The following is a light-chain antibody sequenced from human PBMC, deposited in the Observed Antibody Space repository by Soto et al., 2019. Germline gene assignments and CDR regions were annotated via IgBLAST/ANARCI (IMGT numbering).Light chain of an antibody. CDR1: ISDVGGFDF. CDR3: SSYITTKTLYV. V-gene: IGLV2-14*01. J-gene: IGLJ1*01. CDR2: EVT. Sequence: QSALTQPASVSGSPGQSITISCTGTISDVGGFDFVSWFQRRPGKAPRLIIYEVTNRPSGISDRFSGSKSGNTATLTISGLQAEDEADYFCSSYITTKTLYVFGSGTKVTV.